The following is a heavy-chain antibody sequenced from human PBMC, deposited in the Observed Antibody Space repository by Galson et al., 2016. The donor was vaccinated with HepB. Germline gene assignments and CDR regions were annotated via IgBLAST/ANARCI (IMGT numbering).Heavy chain of an antibody. Sequence: SLRLSCAASGFTFTDAWMSWVRQAPGKGLEWVGRIKSDDYGGTADYAAPVQGRFTIPRDDAKNMVFLQMNRLQAEDTAVYCCTTVPGDAAGYSYDYWGQESLVTVSS. V-gene: IGHV3-15*01. J-gene: IGHJ4*02. D-gene: IGHD3-9*01. CDR1: GFTFTDAW. CDR3: TTVPGDAAGYSYDY. CDR2: IKSDDYGGTA.